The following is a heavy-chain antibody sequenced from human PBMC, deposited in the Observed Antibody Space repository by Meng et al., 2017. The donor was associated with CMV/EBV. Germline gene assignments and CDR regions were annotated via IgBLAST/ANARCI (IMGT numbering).Heavy chain of an antibody. J-gene: IGHJ6*02. CDR3: ASFSSKDV. V-gene: IGHV1-69*10. CDR2: IIPTLGIA. D-gene: IGHD3-3*01. CDR1: GGTFSSYA. Sequence: SVKVSCKASGGTFSSYAISWVRQAPGQGLEWMGGIIPTLGIANYAQKFQGRVTITADKSTSTAYMELSSLRSEDTAVYYCASFSSKDVWGQGTTVTVSS.